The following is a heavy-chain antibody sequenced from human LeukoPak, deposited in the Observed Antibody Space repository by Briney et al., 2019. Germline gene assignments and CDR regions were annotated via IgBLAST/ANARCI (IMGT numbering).Heavy chain of an antibody. CDR3: AREDITMLNGGFDP. V-gene: IGHV3-66*01. CDR2: IYSGGST. Sequence: GGSLRLSCAASGFTVSSNYMSWVRQAPGKGLEWVSVIYSGGSTYYADSVKGRFTISRDNSKNTLYLQMNSLRAEDTAVYYCAREDITMLNGGFDPWGQGTLVTVSS. CDR1: GFTVSSNY. D-gene: IGHD3-10*02. J-gene: IGHJ5*02.